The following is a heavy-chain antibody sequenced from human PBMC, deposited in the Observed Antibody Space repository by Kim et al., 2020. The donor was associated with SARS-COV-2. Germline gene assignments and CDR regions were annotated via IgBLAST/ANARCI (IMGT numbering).Heavy chain of an antibody. CDR3: AIGHITLFGVAPSYGMDV. J-gene: IGHJ6*02. V-gene: IGHV3-13*04. Sequence: GGSLRLSCAASGFTFSSYDMHWVRQATCKGLEWVSAIGNAGDTYYPGSVKGRFTISRENAKNSLYLQMNSLTDGDTAVYYCAIGHITLFGVAPSYGMDVWGQGTTVTVSS. D-gene: IGHD3-3*01. CDR1: GFTFSSYD. CDR2: IGNAGDT.